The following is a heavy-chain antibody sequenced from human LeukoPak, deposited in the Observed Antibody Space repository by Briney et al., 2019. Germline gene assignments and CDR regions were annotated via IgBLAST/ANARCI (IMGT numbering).Heavy chain of an antibody. J-gene: IGHJ4*02. D-gene: IGHD6-19*01. V-gene: IGHV4-59*08. CDR2: IYDSGST. CDR3: ARHAKQWLDY. Sequence: PSETLSLTCTVSGGSISSYYWSWFRQPPGKGLEWIGYIYDSGSTNYNPSLKSRVTISVDTSRNQFSLKLASVTAAGTAVYYCARHAKQWLDYWGQGTLVTVSS. CDR1: GGSISSYY.